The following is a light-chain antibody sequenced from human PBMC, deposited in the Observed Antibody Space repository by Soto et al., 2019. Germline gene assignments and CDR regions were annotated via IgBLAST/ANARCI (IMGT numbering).Light chain of an antibody. CDR3: QQYGSTPYP. Sequence: DIVLTQSPGTLSLSPGERATISCRASQSVSSSYLAWYQNKPGQATRLLIYAASSKANGIPDRFSGSGSGTDFTLTISRMEPEDFAVYYCQQYGSTPYPFGQGTKLEIK. CDR1: QSVSSSY. V-gene: IGKV3-20*01. CDR2: AAS. J-gene: IGKJ2*01.